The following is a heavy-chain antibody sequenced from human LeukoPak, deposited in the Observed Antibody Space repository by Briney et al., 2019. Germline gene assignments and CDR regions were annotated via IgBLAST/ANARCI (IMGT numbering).Heavy chain of an antibody. D-gene: IGHD5-12*01. CDR3: ARLATMSYYYYGMDV. CDR1: GGSISSYY. Sequence: SETLPLTCTVSGGSISSYYWSWIRQPPGKGLEWIGYIYYSGSTNYNPSLKSRVTISVDTSKNQFSLKLSSVTAADTAVYYCARLATMSYYYYGMDVWGQGTTVTVSS. CDR2: IYYSGST. J-gene: IGHJ6*02. V-gene: IGHV4-59*08.